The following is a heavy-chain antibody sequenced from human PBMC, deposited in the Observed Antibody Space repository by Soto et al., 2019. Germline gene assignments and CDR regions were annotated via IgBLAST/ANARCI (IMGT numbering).Heavy chain of an antibody. J-gene: IGHJ6*02. Sequence: QVPLAQSGTEVKKPGSSVKVSCKASGGTFSSSGFSWVRQAPGQGLEWMGMIVPSLDTTNYAQKFQARVTITADEVTSTAYMELRSLRSEDTAVYYCARWPQPRYTADPYAVDVWGQGTRVIVSS. V-gene: IGHV1-69*11. D-gene: IGHD3-16*02. CDR1: GGTFSSSG. CDR3: ARWPQPRYTADPYAVDV. CDR2: IVPSLDTT.